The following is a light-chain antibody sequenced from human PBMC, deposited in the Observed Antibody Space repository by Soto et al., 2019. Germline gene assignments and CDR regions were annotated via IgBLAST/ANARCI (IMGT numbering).Light chain of an antibody. V-gene: IGKV3D-11*01. CDR1: QGVSSY. CDR3: QQRSNSPIT. CDR2: DAS. J-gene: IGKJ5*01. Sequence: EILLTQSPATLSLTPGERATLSCRASQGVSSYLAWYQQKNGQAPRLLIYDASNRATGIPARFSGSGHGTDFNLTISSLETEDFAVYYCQQRSNSPITFGQGTRLETK.